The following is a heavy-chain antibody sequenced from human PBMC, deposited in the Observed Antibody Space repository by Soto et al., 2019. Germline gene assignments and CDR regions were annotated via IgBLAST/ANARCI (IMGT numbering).Heavy chain of an antibody. CDR1: GFTFSSYS. Sequence: GGSLRLSCAASGFTFSSYSMNWVRQAPGKGLEWVSYISSSSSTIYYADSMKGRFTISRDNAKNSLYLQMNSLRAEDTAVYYCARSVWHHYDILTGPPAPYYYYYMDVWGKGTTVTVSS. D-gene: IGHD3-9*01. V-gene: IGHV3-48*01. CDR2: ISSSSSTI. J-gene: IGHJ6*03. CDR3: ARSVWHHYDILTGPPAPYYYYYMDV.